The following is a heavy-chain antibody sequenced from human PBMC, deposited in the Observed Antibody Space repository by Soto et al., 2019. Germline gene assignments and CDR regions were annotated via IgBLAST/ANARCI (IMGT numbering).Heavy chain of an antibody. Sequence: GEALKISCNCSGYSFTSYWIGLVRQMPGKGLEWMGIIYPGDSDTRYSPSFQGQVTISADKSISTAYLQWSSLKASDPAMYYCARCGSPSHYGMDVWGQGTTVTVSS. V-gene: IGHV5-51*01. CDR3: ARCGSPSHYGMDV. D-gene: IGHD6-13*01. CDR2: IYPGDSDT. CDR1: GYSFTSYW. J-gene: IGHJ6*02.